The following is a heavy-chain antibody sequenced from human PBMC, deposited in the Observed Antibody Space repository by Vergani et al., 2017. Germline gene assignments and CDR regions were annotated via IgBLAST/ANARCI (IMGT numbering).Heavy chain of an antibody. J-gene: IGHJ4*01. CDR3: ARVFLGYGHLYYFDY. V-gene: IGHV3-74*01. CDR2: VSSDGRTT. D-gene: IGHD2-15*01. Sequence: EVQLVESGGGLVQPGGSLRLSCTTSGFILSDYWMHWVRQAPGKGLEGVSRVSSDGRTTNYADSVKGRFTISRDNAKNTVFLQINRLRAEDTAVYFCARVFLGYGHLYYFDYWGHGTLVTVSS. CDR1: GFILSDYW.